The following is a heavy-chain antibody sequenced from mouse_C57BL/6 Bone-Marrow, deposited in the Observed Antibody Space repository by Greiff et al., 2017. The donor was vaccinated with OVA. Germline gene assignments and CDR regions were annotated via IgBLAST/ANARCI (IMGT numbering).Heavy chain of an antibody. D-gene: IGHD1-1*01. V-gene: IGHV1-82*01. CDR2: IYPGDGDT. J-gene: IGHJ4*01. Sequence: QVQLQQSGPELVKPGASVKISCKASGYAFSSSWMNWVKQRPGKGLEWIGRIYPGDGDTNYNGKFKGKATLTADKSSSTAYMQLSSLTSEDSAVYFCARSGVLPAMDYWGQGTSVTVSS. CDR1: GYAFSSSW. CDR3: ARSGVLPAMDY.